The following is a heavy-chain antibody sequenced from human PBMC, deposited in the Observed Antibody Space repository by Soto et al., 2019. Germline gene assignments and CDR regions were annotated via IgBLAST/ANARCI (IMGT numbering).Heavy chain of an antibody. CDR3: ASFSIAATDPYGMDV. D-gene: IGHD6-13*01. J-gene: IGHJ6*02. CDR2: ISAYNGDT. V-gene: IGHV1-18*01. CDR1: GYTFTSYG. Sequence: GASVKVSCKASGYTFTSYGISWVRQAPGQGLEWMGWISAYNGDTNYAQKLQGRVTMTTDTSTSTAYMELRSLRSDDTAVYYCASFSIAATDPYGMDVWGQGTPVTVSS.